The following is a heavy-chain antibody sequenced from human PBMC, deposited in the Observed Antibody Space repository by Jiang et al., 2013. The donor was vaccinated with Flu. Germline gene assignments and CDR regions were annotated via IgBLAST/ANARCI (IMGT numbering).Heavy chain of an antibody. CDR2: IYYSGGT. Sequence: GPGLVKPSETLSLTCSVSGGPISSGDYYWSWIRQPPGKGLEWVGYIYYSGGTHYNPSLESRLTMSLDTSKNQFSLKLSSVIVADTAVYYCAAATSVTMWAFDIWGQGTTVSVPS. CDR1: GGPISSGDYY. V-gene: IGHV4-30-4*01. CDR3: AAATSVTMWAFDI. D-gene: IGHD3-10*02. J-gene: IGHJ3*02.